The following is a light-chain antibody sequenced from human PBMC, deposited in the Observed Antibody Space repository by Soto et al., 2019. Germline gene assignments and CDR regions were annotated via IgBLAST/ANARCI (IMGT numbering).Light chain of an antibody. CDR2: AAS. CDR1: QGISNY. J-gene: IGKJ1*01. V-gene: IGKV1-27*01. Sequence: DIQMTQSPCSLSASVGDRVTITCRASQGISNYLTWYQQKPGKVPKLLIYAASTLQSGVPSRFSGSGSGTLFTLTISSLHPEDVATYYCQKYDAAPWTFGRGTKVEIK. CDR3: QKYDAAPWT.